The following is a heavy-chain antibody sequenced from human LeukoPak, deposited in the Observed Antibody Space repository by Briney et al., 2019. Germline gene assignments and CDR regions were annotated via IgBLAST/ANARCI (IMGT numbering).Heavy chain of an antibody. CDR3: ATDNYGTLDY. Sequence: ASVKVSCKASGYTFTDHYIHWVRRAPGHGLEWMGWIDPRSGGTRCTQKFQGRVTMTRDTSISTVYLDLSGMTFDDTALYYCATDNYGTLDYWGQGTLVTVSS. CDR2: IDPRSGGT. V-gene: IGHV1-2*02. CDR1: GYTFTDHY. J-gene: IGHJ4*02. D-gene: IGHD3-16*01.